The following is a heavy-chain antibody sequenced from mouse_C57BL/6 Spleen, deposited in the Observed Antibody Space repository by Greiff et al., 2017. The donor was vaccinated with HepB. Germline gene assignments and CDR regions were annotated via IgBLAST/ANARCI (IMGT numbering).Heavy chain of an antibody. CDR1: GYTLTDYN. CDR3: AVRDSDYDRGYFDV. CDR2: INPNNGGT. D-gene: IGHD2-4*01. J-gene: IGHJ1*03. Sequence: VQLKESGPELVKPGASVKIPCKASGYTLTDYNMDWVKQSHGKSLEWIGDINPNNGGTIYNQKFKGKATLTVDKSSSTAYMELRSLTSEDTAVYYCAVRDSDYDRGYFDVWGTVTTVTVSS. V-gene: IGHV1-18*01.